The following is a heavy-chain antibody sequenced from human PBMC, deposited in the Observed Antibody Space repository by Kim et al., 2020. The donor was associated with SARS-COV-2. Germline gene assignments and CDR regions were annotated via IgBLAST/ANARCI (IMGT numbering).Heavy chain of an antibody. CDR2: IYPGDSDT. J-gene: IGHJ3*02. Sequence: GESLKISCKGSGYSFSNYWIGWVRQMPGKGLEWMGIIYPGDSDTRYSPSLESQVTISADKSINTAYLQWSSLKASDTAMYYCARRDSIAARPHDAFDIWGQGTMVSVSS. CDR1: GYSFSNYW. CDR3: ARRDSIAARPHDAFDI. D-gene: IGHD6-6*01. V-gene: IGHV5-51*01.